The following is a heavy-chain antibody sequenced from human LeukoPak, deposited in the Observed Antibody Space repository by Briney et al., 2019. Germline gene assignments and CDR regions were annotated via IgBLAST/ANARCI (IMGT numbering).Heavy chain of an antibody. D-gene: IGHD3-16*01. V-gene: IGHV1-69*01. CDR2: IIPIFGTA. CDR3: ATFRVFGLGGGSFDY. CDR1: GGTFSSYA. J-gene: IGHJ4*02. Sequence: SVKVSCKASGGTFSSYAISWVRQAPGQGLEWMGGIIPIFGTANYAQKFQGRVTITADESTSTAYMELSSLRSEDTAVYYCATFRVFGLGGGSFDYWGQGTLVTVSS.